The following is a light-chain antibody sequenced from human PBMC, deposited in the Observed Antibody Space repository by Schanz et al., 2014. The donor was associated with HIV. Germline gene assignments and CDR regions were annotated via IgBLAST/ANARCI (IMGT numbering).Light chain of an antibody. V-gene: IGLV1-40*01. CDR3: ATWDTFLNGVV. Sequence: QSVLTQPPSVSGAPGQRVTISCTGSSSNIGAGYDVHWYQQLPGTAPKLLIYENNHRPSGVPDRISGSKTGTSATLAINGLQTGDEADYYCATWDTFLNGVVFGGGTKLTVL. CDR1: SSNIGAGYD. CDR2: ENN. J-gene: IGLJ2*01.